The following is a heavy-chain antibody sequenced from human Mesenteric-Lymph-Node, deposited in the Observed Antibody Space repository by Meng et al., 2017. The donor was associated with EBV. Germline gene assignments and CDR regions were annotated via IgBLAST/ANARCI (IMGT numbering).Heavy chain of an antibody. CDR3: ARGNTVTNPLDS. V-gene: IGHV1-8*01. CDR2: MNPISGNT. CDR1: GYSFSEYD. D-gene: IGHD4-17*01. J-gene: IGHJ4*02. Sequence: QIQVVQFGAEVKKPGASVKVSCKASGYSFSEYDINWVRQATGQGLEWMGWMNPISGNTAYARKFLGRVTMTRDTSTGTAYMELSSLRSEDAAVYYCARGNTVTNPLDSWGQGTLVTVSS.